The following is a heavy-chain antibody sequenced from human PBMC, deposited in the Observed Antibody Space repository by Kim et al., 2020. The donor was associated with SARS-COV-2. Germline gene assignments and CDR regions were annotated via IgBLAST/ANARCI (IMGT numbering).Heavy chain of an antibody. D-gene: IGHD3-22*01. Sequence: SVKVSCKASGGTFSSYAISWVRQAPGQGLEWMGRIIPILGIANYAQKFQGRVTITADKSTSTAYMELSSLRSEDTAVYYCARDLNTYYYDSSGSAGYYYYGMDVWGQGTTVTVSS. CDR1: GGTFSSYA. CDR3: ARDLNTYYYDSSGSAGYYYYGMDV. V-gene: IGHV1-69*04. CDR2: IIPILGIA. J-gene: IGHJ6*02.